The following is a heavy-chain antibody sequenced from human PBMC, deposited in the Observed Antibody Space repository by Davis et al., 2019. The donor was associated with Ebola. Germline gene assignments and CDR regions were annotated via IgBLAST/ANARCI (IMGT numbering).Heavy chain of an antibody. J-gene: IGHJ5*02. D-gene: IGHD6-6*01. CDR2: ISGSSGST. CDR3: AKVPYSIAARNWFDP. V-gene: IGHV3-23*01. Sequence: GGSLRLSCAASGFTFSSYAMSWVRQAPGKGLEWVSAISGSSGSTYYADPVKGRFTISRDNSKNTLYLQMNSLRAEDTAVYYCAKVPYSIAARNWFDPWGQGTLVTVSS. CDR1: GFTFSSYA.